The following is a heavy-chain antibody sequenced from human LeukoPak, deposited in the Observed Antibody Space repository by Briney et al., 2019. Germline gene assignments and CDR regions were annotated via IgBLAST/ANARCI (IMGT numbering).Heavy chain of an antibody. CDR2: ISSSSSYI. Sequence: GGSLRLSCAASGFTFSSYSMNWVRQAPGKGLEWVSSISSSSSYIYYADSVKGRFTISRDNAKNSLYLQMNSLRAEDTAVYYCARARYSYGYGDAFDIWGQGTMVTVSS. V-gene: IGHV3-21*01. CDR1: GFTFSSYS. CDR3: ARARYSYGYGDAFDI. J-gene: IGHJ3*02. D-gene: IGHD5-18*01.